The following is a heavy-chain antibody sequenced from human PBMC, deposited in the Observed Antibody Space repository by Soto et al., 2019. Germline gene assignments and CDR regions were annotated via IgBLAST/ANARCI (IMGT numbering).Heavy chain of an antibody. D-gene: IGHD3-10*01. V-gene: IGHV4-31*03. CDR1: GGSIIIGGYY. J-gene: IGHJ4*02. Sequence: SETLSLTCTVSGGSIIIGGYYWSWIRQHPGNGLEWIGYIYYSGSTYYNPSLKSRVTISIDTSKNQFSLKLSSVTAADTAVYYCARYLHPSRITMVRGVLYYFDYWGRGTLVTVSS. CDR3: ARYLHPSRITMVRGVLYYFDY. CDR2: IYYSGST.